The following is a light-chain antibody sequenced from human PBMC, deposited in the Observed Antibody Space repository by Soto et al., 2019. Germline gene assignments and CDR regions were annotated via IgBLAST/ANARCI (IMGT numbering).Light chain of an antibody. V-gene: IGLV2-14*01. CDR3: SSSRSSGTLVV. J-gene: IGLJ1*01. Sequence: QSVLTQPASVSGSPGQSITISCTGTSSDVGGSKYVSWYQQYPGKAPKLMIYGVSNRPSGVSNRFSGSKSGNTASLTISGLQAEDEADHYCSSSRSSGTLVVFGSGTKVTVL. CDR1: SSDVGGSKY. CDR2: GVS.